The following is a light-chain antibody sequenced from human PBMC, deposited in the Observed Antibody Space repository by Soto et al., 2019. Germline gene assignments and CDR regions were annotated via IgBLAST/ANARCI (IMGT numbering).Light chain of an antibody. CDR3: QQRSNWPPTIT. Sequence: EIVLTQSPGTLSLSPGERATLSCRASQSVSSSYLAWYQQKPGQAPRLLIYGASSRATGIPARFSGSGSGTDFTLTISSLEPEDFAVYYCQQRSNWPPTITFGQGTRLENK. J-gene: IGKJ5*01. CDR2: GAS. V-gene: IGKV3D-20*02. CDR1: QSVSSSY.